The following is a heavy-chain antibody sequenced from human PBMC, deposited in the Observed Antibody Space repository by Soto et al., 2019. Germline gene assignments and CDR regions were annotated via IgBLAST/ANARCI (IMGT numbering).Heavy chain of an antibody. CDR3: AREIDGSSWSSAESLQY. D-gene: IGHD6-13*01. Sequence: QVHLVQSGAEVKKPGASVKVSCKASGYIFSNYGISWVRQAPGQGLEWMGWISTYNANTYYAQKFQGRVTMTTDTSTRTAYMGLGSLRSDDTAVFYCAREIDGSSWSSAESLQYWGQGTLVTVSA. V-gene: IGHV1-18*01. J-gene: IGHJ1*01. CDR1: GYIFSNYG. CDR2: ISTYNANT.